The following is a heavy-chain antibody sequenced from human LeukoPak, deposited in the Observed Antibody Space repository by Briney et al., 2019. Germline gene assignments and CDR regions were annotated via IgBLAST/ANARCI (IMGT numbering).Heavy chain of an antibody. J-gene: IGHJ6*03. V-gene: IGHV3-23*01. D-gene: IGHD5-12*01. CDR3: ARGHKSGSYYYRDV. CDR1: GFTFINYA. CDR2: FTGGGGGA. Sequence: GGSLRLSCEASGFTFINYAMTWVRQAPGKGPEWVSGFTGGGGGAYYADSVRGRFTISRDNSMNTLSLQMNSLRAEDTAIYYCARGHKSGSYYYRDVWGKGTTVTLSS.